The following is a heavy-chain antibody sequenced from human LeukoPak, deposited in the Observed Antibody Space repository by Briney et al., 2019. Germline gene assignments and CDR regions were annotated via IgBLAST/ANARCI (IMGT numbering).Heavy chain of an antibody. CDR1: GGSISSYY. CDR3: ARQSSSFAFDI. CDR2: IYYSGST. Sequence: SETLSLTCTVSGGSISSYYWSWIRQPPGKGLEWIGYIYYSGSTNYNPSLTSRLTISVDTSKNQFSLKLSSVTAADTAVYYCARQSSSFAFDIWGQGTMVTVSS. V-gene: IGHV4-59*08. J-gene: IGHJ3*02. D-gene: IGHD6-6*01.